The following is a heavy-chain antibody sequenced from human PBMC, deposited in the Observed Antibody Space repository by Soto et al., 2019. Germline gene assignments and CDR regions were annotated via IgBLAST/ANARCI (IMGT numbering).Heavy chain of an antibody. Sequence: GGSLRLSCATSGFTFSSYSMSWVRQAPGKGLEWVANIKQDGTEEYSVDSVKGRFIISRDNAQNSMYLQMNSLRAEDTALYYCARKRGWRDAFDIWGQGTMVTVSS. J-gene: IGHJ3*02. CDR2: IKQDGTEE. V-gene: IGHV3-7*01. D-gene: IGHD2-15*01. CDR3: ARKRGWRDAFDI. CDR1: GFTFSSYS.